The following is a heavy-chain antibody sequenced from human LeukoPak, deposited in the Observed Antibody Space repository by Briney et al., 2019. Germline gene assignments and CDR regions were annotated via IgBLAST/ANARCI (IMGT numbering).Heavy chain of an antibody. Sequence: PVKVSCKASGYTFTSYGISWVRQAPGQGLEWMGGIIPIFGTANYAQKFQGRVTITADESTSTAYMELSSLRSEDTAVYYCARGRRGSKTFDYWGQGTLVTVSS. CDR2: IIPIFGTA. J-gene: IGHJ4*02. V-gene: IGHV1-69*13. CDR3: ARGRRGSKTFDY. D-gene: IGHD3-16*01. CDR1: GYTFTSYG.